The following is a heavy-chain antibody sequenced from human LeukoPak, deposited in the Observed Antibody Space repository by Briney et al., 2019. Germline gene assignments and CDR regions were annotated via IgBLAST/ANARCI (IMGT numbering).Heavy chain of an antibody. CDR3: ARGLSLGYYYYYMDV. J-gene: IGHJ6*03. D-gene: IGHD3-3*02. V-gene: IGHV4-61*02. Sequence: SETLSLTCTVSGGSISGSSYYWSWIRQPAGKGLEWIGRIYTSGSTNYNPSLKSRVTISVDTSKNQFSLKLSSVTAADTAVYYCARGLSLGYYYYYMDVWGKGTTVTVSS. CDR1: GGSISGSSYY. CDR2: IYTSGST.